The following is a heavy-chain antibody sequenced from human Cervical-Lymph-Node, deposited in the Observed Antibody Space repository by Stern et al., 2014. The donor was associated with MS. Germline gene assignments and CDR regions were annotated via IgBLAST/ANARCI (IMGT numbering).Heavy chain of an antibody. CDR2: LFWDDER. J-gene: IGHJ4*02. CDR1: GFSLSTTRAG. V-gene: IGHV2-5*02. Sequence: QIPLQESGPTLVKPTQTLTLTCTFSGFSLSTTRAGVAWIRQPPGKALEWLALLFWDDERRYSPSLKDRLTITKDNSKNQVVLTMTNLDPVDTATYYCAHRSSGAYCSGESCYFAHWGQGALVTVSS. CDR3: AHRSSGAYCSGESCYFAH. D-gene: IGHD2-15*01.